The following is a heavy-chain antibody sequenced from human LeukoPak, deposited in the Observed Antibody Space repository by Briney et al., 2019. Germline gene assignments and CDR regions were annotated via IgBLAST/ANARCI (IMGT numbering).Heavy chain of an antibody. V-gene: IGHV1-18*01. CDR3: ARDQPPSWNYDFWSGYYNGRYYFDY. CDR1: GYTFTSYG. CDR2: ISAYNGNT. J-gene: IGHJ4*02. D-gene: IGHD3-3*01. Sequence: ASVKVSCKASGYTFTSYGISWVRQAPGQGLEWMGWISAYNGNTNYAQKLQGRVTMTTDTSTSTAYMGLRSLRSDDTAVYYCARDQPPSWNYDFWSGYYNGRYYFDYWGQGTLVTVSS.